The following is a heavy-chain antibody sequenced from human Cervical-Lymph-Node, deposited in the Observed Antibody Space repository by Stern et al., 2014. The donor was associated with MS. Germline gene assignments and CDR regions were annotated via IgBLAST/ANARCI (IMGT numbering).Heavy chain of an antibody. CDR2: IFPGGSDI. CDR3: ARQRYFDY. V-gene: IGHV5-51*01. CDR1: GYTFTSYW. Sequence: VQLVESGPEVKRPGESLKISCQASGYTFTSYWIGWVRQMPGKGLEWIAIIFPGGSDIRYSPSFQAQVPISADKPTSPAYLQWNNLKASDTAIYYCARQRYFDYWGQGTLVPVSS. J-gene: IGHJ4*02.